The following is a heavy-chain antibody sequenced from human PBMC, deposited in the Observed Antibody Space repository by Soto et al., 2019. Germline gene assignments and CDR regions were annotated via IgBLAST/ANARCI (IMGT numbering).Heavy chain of an antibody. D-gene: IGHD3-3*01. V-gene: IGHV1-58*01. CDR2: IVVGSGNT. Sequence: SVKVSCKASGFTFTSSAVQWVRQARGQRLEWIGWIVVGSGNTNYAQKFQERVTITRDMSTSTAYMELSSLRSEDTAVYYCAAEGGGDEYYDFWSGYYYYGMDVWGQGTTVTVSS. J-gene: IGHJ6*02. CDR1: GFTFTSSA. CDR3: AAEGGGDEYYDFWSGYYYYGMDV.